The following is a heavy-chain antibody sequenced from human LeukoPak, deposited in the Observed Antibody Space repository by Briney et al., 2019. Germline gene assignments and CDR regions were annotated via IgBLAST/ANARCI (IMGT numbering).Heavy chain of an antibody. V-gene: IGHV1-18*01. CDR2: ISAYNGNT. Sequence: ASVTVSCKASGYTFTSYGFSWVRQAPGHGLEWMGWISAYNGNTNYAQKLQGRVTMTTDTSTSTAYLELRSLRSDDTAVYYCARGDTAMAAWDYYFDYWGQGTLVTVSS. D-gene: IGHD5-18*01. J-gene: IGHJ4*02. CDR3: ARGDTAMAAWDYYFDY. CDR1: GYTFTSYG.